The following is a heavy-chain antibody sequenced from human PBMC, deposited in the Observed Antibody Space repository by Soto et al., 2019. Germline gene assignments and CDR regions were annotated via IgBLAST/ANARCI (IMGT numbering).Heavy chain of an antibody. CDR1: GFTVSSNY. CDR2: IYSGGST. CDR3: ARTSGSYVSFDY. Sequence: GGSLRLSCAASGFTVSSNYMSWVRQAPGKGLEWVSVIYSGGSTYYADSVKGRFTISGHNSKNTLYLQMNSLRAEDTAVYYCARTSGSYVSFDYWGQGTLVTVSS. J-gene: IGHJ4*02. D-gene: IGHD3-10*01. V-gene: IGHV3-53*04.